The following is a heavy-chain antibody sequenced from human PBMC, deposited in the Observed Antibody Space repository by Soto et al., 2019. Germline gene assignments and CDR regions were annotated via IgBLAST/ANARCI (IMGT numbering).Heavy chain of an antibody. Sequence: EVQLLESGGGLVQPGGSLRLSCAASGFTFSSYAMSWVRQAPGKGLEWVSAISGSGGSTYYADSVKGRFTISRDNSKNTLYLQMNSLRAEDTAVYYCAKGTPWSIAARPDDVWFDPWGQGTLVTVSS. CDR2: ISGSGGST. V-gene: IGHV3-23*01. CDR3: AKGTPWSIAARPDDVWFDP. CDR1: GFTFSSYA. D-gene: IGHD6-6*01. J-gene: IGHJ5*02.